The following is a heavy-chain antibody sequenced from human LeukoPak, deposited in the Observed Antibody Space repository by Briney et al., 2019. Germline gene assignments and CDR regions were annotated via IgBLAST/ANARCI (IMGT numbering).Heavy chain of an antibody. Sequence: TGRSLRLSCAASGFTFSSYAMHWVRQAPGKGLEWVAVISYDGSNKYYADSVKGRFTISRDNSRKMLYLQMNSLRAEDTSVYYCAKDRHNWHPDQFEYWGQGTLVTVSS. CDR3: AKDRHNWHPDQFEY. V-gene: IGHV3-30-3*01. CDR2: ISYDGSNK. CDR1: GFTFSSYA. D-gene: IGHD1-20*01. J-gene: IGHJ4*02.